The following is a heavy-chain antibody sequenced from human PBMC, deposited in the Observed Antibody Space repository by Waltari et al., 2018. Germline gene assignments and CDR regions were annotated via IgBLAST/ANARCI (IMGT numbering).Heavy chain of an antibody. CDR3: ARGRVSGGLDY. D-gene: IGHD1-26*01. Sequence: QVQLQQWGAGLLKPSETLSLTCAVYGGSFSGYYWSWIRQPPGKGLEWIGEIKHSGSTNYNPSLKSRVTISVDTSKNQFSLKLSSVTAADTAVYYCARGRVSGGLDYWGQGTLVTVSS. CDR2: IKHSGST. CDR1: GGSFSGYY. V-gene: IGHV4-34*01. J-gene: IGHJ4*02.